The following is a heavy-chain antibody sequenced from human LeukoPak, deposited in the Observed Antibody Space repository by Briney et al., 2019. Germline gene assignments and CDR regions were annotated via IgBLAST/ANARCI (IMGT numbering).Heavy chain of an antibody. Sequence: GESLKISCKGSLYTFNTYTIGWGRQMSRKNLECMGIIYLGDSDTRYSPSFQGQVTISADKSISTAYLQWSSLKASDTAMYYCARRAYYYDSSGYYYYFDFWGQGTLVTVSS. CDR1: LYTFNTYT. J-gene: IGHJ4*02. V-gene: IGHV5-51*01. CDR2: IYLGDSDT. CDR3: ARRAYYYDSSGYYYYFDF. D-gene: IGHD3-22*01.